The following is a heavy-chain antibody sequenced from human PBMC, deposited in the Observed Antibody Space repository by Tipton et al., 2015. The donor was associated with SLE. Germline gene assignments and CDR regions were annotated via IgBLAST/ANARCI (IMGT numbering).Heavy chain of an antibody. V-gene: IGHV4-30-2*01. CDR3: ARDRRDLWRFGAHFDP. D-gene: IGHD3-10*01. CDR1: GGSIRNGGYS. Sequence: LRLSCAVSGGSIRNGGYSWNWIRQPPGKGLEWIGYIYHSGSTNYNPSLKSRVTISVDTSKNQFSLKLSSVTAADTAVYYCARDRRDLWRFGAHFDPWGQGTLVTVSS. J-gene: IGHJ5*02. CDR2: IYHSGST.